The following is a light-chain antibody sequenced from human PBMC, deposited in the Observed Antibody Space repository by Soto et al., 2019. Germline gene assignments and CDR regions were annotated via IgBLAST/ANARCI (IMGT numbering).Light chain of an antibody. CDR3: QQYKSWPPIT. CDR2: GAS. CDR1: QTVPSR. Sequence: IVLAQAPAAQSVSPLEGVTLSCRASQTVPSRIAWYQQKPGQAPRLLIYGASTRATGVPDRFSGTGSGTEFTLTISSLKSEDYGVYYCQQYKSWPPITFGQGKRLEIK. V-gene: IGKV3-15*01. J-gene: IGKJ5*01.